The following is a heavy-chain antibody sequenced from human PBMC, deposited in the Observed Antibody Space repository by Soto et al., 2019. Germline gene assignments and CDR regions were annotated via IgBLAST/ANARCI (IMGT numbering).Heavy chain of an antibody. Sequence: EVQLVESGGGLVQPGRSLRLSCAASGFTFDDYAMHWVRQAPGKGLEWVSGISWNSGSIGYADSVKGRFTISRDNAKNSLYLQMNSLRAEDTALYYCAKDSSIAAHGGDAFDIWGQGTMVTVSS. CDR2: ISWNSGSI. V-gene: IGHV3-9*01. CDR1: GFTFDDYA. D-gene: IGHD6-6*01. CDR3: AKDSSIAAHGGDAFDI. J-gene: IGHJ3*02.